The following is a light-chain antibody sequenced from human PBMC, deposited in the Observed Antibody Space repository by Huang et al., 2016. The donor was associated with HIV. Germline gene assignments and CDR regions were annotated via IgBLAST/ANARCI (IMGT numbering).Light chain of an antibody. CDR2: GAP. Sequence: DIQMTQSPSSLSASVGDRVTITCRESQGIRNFVAWYHQKPGKPPKLLIYGAPTLASGVPSRFSGGGSETEFTLTIRSLQTEDVATYYCQKYSNDPRAFGQGTRVDIK. CDR1: QGIRNF. V-gene: IGKV1-27*01. J-gene: IGKJ1*01. CDR3: QKYSNDPRA.